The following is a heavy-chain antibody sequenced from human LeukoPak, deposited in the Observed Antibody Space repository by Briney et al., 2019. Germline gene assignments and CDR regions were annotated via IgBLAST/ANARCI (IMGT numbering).Heavy chain of an antibody. V-gene: IGHV3-48*03. CDR1: GFTFSSYE. D-gene: IGHD3-10*01. CDR2: ISSSGSTI. Sequence: GGSLRLSCAASGFTFSSYEMNWVRQAPGKGLEWVSYISSSGSTIYYADSVKGRITISRDNAKNSLYLQMNSLRAEDTAVYYCARDLTMGAFDIWGQGAMVTVSS. CDR3: ARDLTMGAFDI. J-gene: IGHJ3*02.